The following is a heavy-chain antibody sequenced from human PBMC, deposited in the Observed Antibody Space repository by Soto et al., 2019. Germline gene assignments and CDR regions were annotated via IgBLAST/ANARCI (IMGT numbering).Heavy chain of an antibody. Sequence: EVQLLESGGGLVQPGGSLRLSCAASGFTFSSYAMSWVRQAPGKGLEWVSAISGSGGSTYYADSVKGRFTISRDNSKKTLYLQMNSLRAEDTAVYYCAKATYYDFWSGYPCPFDYWGQGTLVTVSS. D-gene: IGHD3-3*01. CDR2: ISGSGGST. V-gene: IGHV3-23*01. CDR3: AKATYYDFWSGYPCPFDY. CDR1: GFTFSSYA. J-gene: IGHJ4*02.